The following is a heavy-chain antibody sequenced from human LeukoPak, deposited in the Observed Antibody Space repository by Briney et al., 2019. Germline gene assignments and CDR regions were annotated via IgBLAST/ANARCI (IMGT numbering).Heavy chain of an antibody. CDR1: GFTVSSNY. V-gene: IGHV3-53*01. D-gene: IGHD4-17*01. CDR3: ARVQTVPPGDAFDI. CDR2: IYSGGST. J-gene: IGHJ3*02. Sequence: GGSLRLSCAASGFTVSSNYMSWVRQAPGKGLERVSVIYSGGSTYYEASVKGRVTISIDNSKNTLYLQLSSLSAADTAVYYCARVQTVPPGDAFDIWGQGRMRTVSS.